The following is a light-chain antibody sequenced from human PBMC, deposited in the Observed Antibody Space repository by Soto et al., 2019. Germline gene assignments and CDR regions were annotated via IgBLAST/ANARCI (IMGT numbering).Light chain of an antibody. V-gene: IGKV3-15*01. Sequence: EIVMTQSPATLSVSPGERATLSCRASQSVSSNLAWYQQKRGQAPRLLIYHASTRASGVPARFSGSGSGTDFTLIISRLQSEDFAVYFCQQYDHWRTFGQGTKLEIK. CDR1: QSVSSN. CDR3: QQYDHWRT. J-gene: IGKJ2*01. CDR2: HAS.